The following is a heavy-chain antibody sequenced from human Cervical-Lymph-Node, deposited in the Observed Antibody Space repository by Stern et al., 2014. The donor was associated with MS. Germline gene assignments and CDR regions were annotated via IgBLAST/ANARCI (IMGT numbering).Heavy chain of an antibody. CDR3: AKDRGDIGMVSVTYHGMDV. Sequence: EDQLVESGGGLVQPGGSLRLSCAASGITFSIYSMIWVRLAPGKGLEWVSTISATGGTAYYAASVRGRFTVSRDNSKNTLFLQMNRLRSDDTALYYCAKDRGDIGMVSVTYHGMDVWDQGTTVTVFS. CDR1: GITFSIYS. V-gene: IGHV3-23*04. CDR2: ISATGGTA. D-gene: IGHD5-18*01. J-gene: IGHJ6*02.